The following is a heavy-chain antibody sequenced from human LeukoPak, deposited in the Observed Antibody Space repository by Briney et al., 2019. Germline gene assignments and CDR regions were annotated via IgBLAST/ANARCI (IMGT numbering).Heavy chain of an antibody. V-gene: IGHV1-69*04. D-gene: IGHD6-19*01. CDR2: IIPILGIA. Sequence: SVKVSCKASGGTFSSYAISWVRQAPGQGLEWMGRIIPILGIANYAQKFQGRVTITADKSTSTAYMELSSLRSEDTAVYYCARDSSGWYDTASWGQGTLVTVSS. CDR3: ARDSSGWYDTAS. CDR1: GGTFSSYA. J-gene: IGHJ4*02.